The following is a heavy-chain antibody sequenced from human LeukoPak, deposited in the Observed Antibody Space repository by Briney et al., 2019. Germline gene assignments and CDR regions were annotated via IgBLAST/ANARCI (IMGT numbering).Heavy chain of an antibody. CDR2: IYSGGST. J-gene: IGHJ5*02. CDR3: AKAGGSYANNWFDP. D-gene: IGHD1-26*01. V-gene: IGHV3-66*01. CDR1: GFTVSSNY. Sequence: GGSLRLSCAASGFTVSSNYMSWVRQAPGKGLEWVSVIYSGGSTYYADSVKGRFTISRDNSKNTLYLQMNSLRAEDTAVYYCAKAGGSYANNWFDPWGQGTLVTVSS.